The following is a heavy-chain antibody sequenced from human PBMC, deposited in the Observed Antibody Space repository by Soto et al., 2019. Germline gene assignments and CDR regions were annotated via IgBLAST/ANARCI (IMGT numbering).Heavy chain of an antibody. CDR2: INPQSDGT. CDR3: ARGHGRQNFDY. Sequence: QVQLVQSGAEVKKPGASVTVSCKTSGYTFSSYYIHWIRQAPGQGLEWLGWINPQSDGTAYAPRFHGWVTMAANMSISTVYMELRRLKSDDAAIYYCARGHGRQNFDYGGQGNLVSVSS. J-gene: IGHJ4*02. V-gene: IGHV1-2*04. CDR1: GYTFSSYY.